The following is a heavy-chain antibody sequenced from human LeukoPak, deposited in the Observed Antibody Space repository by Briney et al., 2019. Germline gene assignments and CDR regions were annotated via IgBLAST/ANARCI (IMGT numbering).Heavy chain of an antibody. CDR2: TYYRSKWYN. Sequence: HSQTLSLTCAISGDSVSSNSAAWSWLRQSPLRGLEWLGRTYYRSKWYNGYAVSVKNRIIINPDTSKNQFSLQLNSVTPEDTAVDYCARSSGGWIDYWGQGTLVTVSS. CDR1: GDSVSSNSAA. V-gene: IGHV6-1*01. J-gene: IGHJ4*02. D-gene: IGHD6-19*01. CDR3: ARSSGGWIDY.